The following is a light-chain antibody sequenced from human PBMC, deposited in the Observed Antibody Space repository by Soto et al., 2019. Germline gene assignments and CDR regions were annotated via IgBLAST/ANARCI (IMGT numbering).Light chain of an antibody. CDR1: QSVSSNY. J-gene: IGKJ4*01. V-gene: IGKV3-20*01. CDR2: GAS. Sequence: PGDRATLSCRASQSVSSNYLAWYQQKPGQAPRLLIYGASSRATGIPDRFSGSGSGTDFTLTISRLEPEDFAVYCCQRYGTSLPLTFGGGTKVDIK. CDR3: QRYGTSLPLT.